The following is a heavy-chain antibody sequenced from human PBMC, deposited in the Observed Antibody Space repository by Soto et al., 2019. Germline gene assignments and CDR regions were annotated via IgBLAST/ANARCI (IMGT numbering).Heavy chain of an antibody. CDR1: GFTFSSYA. V-gene: IGHV3-23*01. CDR3: AKDPLQLVSGLFDP. D-gene: IGHD3-10*01. J-gene: IGHJ5*02. Sequence: LRLSCAASGFTFSSYAMSWVRQAPGKGLDWVSTITGDGLTTYDADSVKGRFTISRDNSKSTLYLQLNSLRVDDTAVYYCAKDPLQLVSGLFDPWGQGTLVTVSS. CDR2: ITGDGLTT.